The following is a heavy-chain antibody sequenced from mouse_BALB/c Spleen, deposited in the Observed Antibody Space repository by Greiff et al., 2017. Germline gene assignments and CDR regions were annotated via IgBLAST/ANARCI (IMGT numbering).Heavy chain of an antibody. Sequence: LQQPGSELVRPGASVKLSCKASGYTFTSYWMHWVKQRPGQGLEWIGNIYPGSGSTNYDEKFKSKATLTVDTSSSTAYMQLSSLTSEDSAVYYCTRDGNYPDAMDYWGEGTSVTVSS. V-gene: IGHV1S22*01. D-gene: IGHD2-1*01. CDR1: GYTFTSYW. CDR3: TRDGNYPDAMDY. CDR2: IYPGSGST. J-gene: IGHJ4*01.